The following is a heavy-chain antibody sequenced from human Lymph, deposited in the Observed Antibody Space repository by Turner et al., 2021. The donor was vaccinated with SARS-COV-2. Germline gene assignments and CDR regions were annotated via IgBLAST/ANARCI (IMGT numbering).Heavy chain of an antibody. CDR2: IYSGSST. Sequence: EVQLFESVGGLVQPGASLRLSCAASGLTVSSNYMTWVRQAPGKGLEWVSVIYSGSSTYDADTVKGRFTISRHNSKNTLYLQMNSLRAEDTAVYYCARDLDTAGGMDVWGQGTTVTVSS. CDR3: ARDLDTAGGMDV. V-gene: IGHV3-53*04. CDR1: GLTVSSNY. D-gene: IGHD5-18*01. J-gene: IGHJ6*02.